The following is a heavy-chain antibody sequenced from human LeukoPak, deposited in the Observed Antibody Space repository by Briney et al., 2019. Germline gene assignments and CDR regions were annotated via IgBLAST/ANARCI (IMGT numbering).Heavy chain of an antibody. CDR3: ARHLNYYGSGTTFDY. CDR1: SGSISTSNYY. V-gene: IGHV4-39*01. D-gene: IGHD3-10*01. CDR2: IFYSGST. Sequence: SETLSLTCTVSSGSISTSNYYWGWVRQPPGKALEWIGNIFYSGSTYYSPSLKSRVTISVDTSKNQFSLKLSSVTAADTAVYYCARHLNYYGSGTTFDYWGQGTLVTVSS. J-gene: IGHJ4*02.